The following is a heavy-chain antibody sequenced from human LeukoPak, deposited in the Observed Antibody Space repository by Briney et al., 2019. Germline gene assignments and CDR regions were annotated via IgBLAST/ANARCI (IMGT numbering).Heavy chain of an antibody. CDR1: GFTFSSYA. CDR2: ISYDGSNK. V-gene: IGHV3-30-3*01. Sequence: GGSLRLSCATSGFTFSSYAMHWVRQAPGKGLEWVAVISYDGSNKYYADSVKGRFTISRDNSKNTLYLQMNSLRAEDTAVYYCARDPGYSYSDYWGQGTLVTVSS. J-gene: IGHJ4*02. CDR3: ARDPGYSYSDY. D-gene: IGHD5-18*01.